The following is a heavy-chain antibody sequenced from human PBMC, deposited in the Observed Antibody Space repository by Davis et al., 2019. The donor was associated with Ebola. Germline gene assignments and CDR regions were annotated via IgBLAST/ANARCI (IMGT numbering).Heavy chain of an antibody. CDR3: AKGRTIPLALDF. Sequence: PGGSLRLSCAASGFTFSVYDMNWVRQAPGKGLEWVSSISSGSYYIYYADSLKGRFTISRDNAKNSLYLQMNSLRGEDTAFYYCAKGRTIPLALDFWGRGTLVTVSS. J-gene: IGHJ4*02. V-gene: IGHV3-21*04. D-gene: IGHD2-2*02. CDR2: ISSGSYYI. CDR1: GFTFSVYD.